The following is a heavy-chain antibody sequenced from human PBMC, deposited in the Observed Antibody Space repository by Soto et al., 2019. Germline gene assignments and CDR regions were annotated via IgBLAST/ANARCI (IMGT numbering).Heavy chain of an antibody. CDR2: ISSSSSYI. Sequence: GGSLRLSCAASGFTFSSYSMNWVRQAPGKGLEWVSYISSSSSYIYYADSVKGRFTISRDNAKNSLYLQMNSLRAEDTAVYYCARERLAPNWFDPWGQGTLVTVSS. J-gene: IGHJ5*02. D-gene: IGHD3-9*01. CDR3: ARERLAPNWFDP. V-gene: IGHV3-21*05. CDR1: GFTFSSYS.